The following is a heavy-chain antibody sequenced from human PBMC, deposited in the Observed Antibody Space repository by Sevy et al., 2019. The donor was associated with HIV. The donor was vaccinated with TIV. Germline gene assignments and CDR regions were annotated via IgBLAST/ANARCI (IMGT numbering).Heavy chain of an antibody. D-gene: IGHD2-2*01. Sequence: ASVKVSCKVSGYTLTTLSMHWVRQAPGKGLEWMGGFDEDGEIMYAQKFQGRVTMTEDTSTDPAYMELSSLRSEDTAMYYCATDIVVGRDYWGQGTLVTVSS. J-gene: IGHJ4*02. CDR2: FDEDGEI. V-gene: IGHV1-24*01. CDR3: ATDIVVGRDY. CDR1: GYTLTTLS.